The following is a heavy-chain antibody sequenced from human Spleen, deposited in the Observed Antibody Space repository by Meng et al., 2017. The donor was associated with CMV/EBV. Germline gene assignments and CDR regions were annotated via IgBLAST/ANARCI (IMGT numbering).Heavy chain of an antibody. D-gene: IGHD5-18*01. Sequence: GESLKISCAASGFMFSNYKMNWVRQAPGKGLEWVSSFSSSSTYISYGDSVRGRFTVSRDNAKNSLYLQIDSLRAEDTAVYYCARDRGYSYGYAFDYWGQGTLVTVSS. V-gene: IGHV3-21*01. J-gene: IGHJ4*02. CDR1: GFMFSNYK. CDR2: FSSSSTYI. CDR3: ARDRGYSYGYAFDY.